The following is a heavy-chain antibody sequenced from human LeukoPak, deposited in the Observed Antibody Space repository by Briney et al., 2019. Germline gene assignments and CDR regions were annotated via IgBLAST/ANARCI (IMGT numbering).Heavy chain of an antibody. CDR3: AKGLGSFDH. J-gene: IGHJ4*01. V-gene: IGHV3-30*02. Sequence: SGGSLRLSCAASGFAFNTYGMHWVRQAAGKGLEWVAFIRYDGNFTYYADSVKGRFTISRDNSKNTLSLQMNSLKPEDTAVYYCAKGLGSFDHWGHGMLVTVST. CDR2: IRYDGNFT. D-gene: IGHD3-10*01. CDR1: GFAFNTYG.